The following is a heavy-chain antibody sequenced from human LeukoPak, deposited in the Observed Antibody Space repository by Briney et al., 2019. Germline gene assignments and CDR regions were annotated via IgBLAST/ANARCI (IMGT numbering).Heavy chain of an antibody. Sequence: GGSLRLSCVASGFTFSSYWMHWVRQAPGKGLMWVSRLNNDGSSTTYADSVKGRFTISRDNAKNTLYLQMNSLRAEDTAVYYCARRGAYYFDYWGQGTLVTVSP. CDR1: GFTFSSYW. CDR3: ARRGAYYFDY. J-gene: IGHJ4*02. CDR2: LNNDGSST. V-gene: IGHV3-74*03.